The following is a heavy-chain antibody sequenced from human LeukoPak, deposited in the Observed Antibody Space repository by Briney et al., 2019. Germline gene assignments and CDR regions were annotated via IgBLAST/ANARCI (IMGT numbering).Heavy chain of an antibody. CDR2: ISWNSGSI. V-gene: IGHV3-9*01. J-gene: IGHJ4*02. Sequence: PGGSLRLSCAASGFTLDDYAMHWVRQAPGKGLEWVSGISWNSGSIGYADSVKGRFTISRDNAKNSLYLQMNSLRAEDTALYYCAKGSHSDSSGYYYFDYWGQGTLVTVSS. CDR1: GFTLDDYA. D-gene: IGHD3-22*01. CDR3: AKGSHSDSSGYYYFDY.